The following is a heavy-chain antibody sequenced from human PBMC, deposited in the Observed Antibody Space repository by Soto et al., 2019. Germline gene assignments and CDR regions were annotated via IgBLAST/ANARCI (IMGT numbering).Heavy chain of an antibody. J-gene: IGHJ4*02. CDR1: GGSISSRDSY. V-gene: IGHV4-39*01. D-gene: IGHD3-16*01. CDR3: ARGFGRSHFDY. CDR2: FHYSGST. Sequence: SETLSLTCTVSGGSISSRDSYWGWIRQPPGKGLEWIGSFHYSGSTYYNPSLKSRVTVSVDTSKNQLSLRVTSVTAADTAVYYCARGFGRSHFDYWGQGTLVTVSS.